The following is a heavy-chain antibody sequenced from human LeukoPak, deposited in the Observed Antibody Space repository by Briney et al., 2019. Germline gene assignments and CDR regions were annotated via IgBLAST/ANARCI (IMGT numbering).Heavy chain of an antibody. D-gene: IGHD6-13*01. CDR2: INPNSGGT. J-gene: IGHJ4*02. CDR3: ARGDRRYSSSYSDY. CDR1: GYTFTGYY. V-gene: IGHV1-2*04. Sequence: GSVKVSCKASGYTFTGYYMHWVRQAPGQGLEWMGWINPNSGGTNYAQKFRGWVTMTRDTSISTAYMELSRLRSDDTAVYYCARGDRRYSSSYSDYWGQGTLVTVSS.